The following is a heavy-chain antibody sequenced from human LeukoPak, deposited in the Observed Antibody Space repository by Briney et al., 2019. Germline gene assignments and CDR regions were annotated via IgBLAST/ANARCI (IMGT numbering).Heavy chain of an antibody. D-gene: IGHD3-10*01. J-gene: IGHJ4*02. Sequence: QPGGSLRLSCAASGFTFSSYWMHWVRQAPGKGLVWVSFINSDGSSKRYADSVKGRFTISRDNSRNTLYLQMNSLRAEDTAVYYCARGGGIDYWGQGTLVTVSS. CDR2: INSDGSSK. CDR3: ARGGGIDY. CDR1: GFTFSSYW. V-gene: IGHV3-74*01.